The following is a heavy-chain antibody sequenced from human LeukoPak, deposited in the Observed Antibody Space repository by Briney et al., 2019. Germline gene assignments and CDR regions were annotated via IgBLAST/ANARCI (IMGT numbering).Heavy chain of an antibody. CDR1: GGTLNSYA. Sequence: SVKVSCKASGGTLNSYAVNWVRQAPGQGLEWMGGIIPISGTPNSAQKFQDRVTITADESTSTVYMELSSLRSEDTAVYYCARNLWFGESSDAFDMWGQGTMVTVSS. J-gene: IGHJ3*02. V-gene: IGHV1-69*13. D-gene: IGHD3-10*01. CDR2: IIPISGTP. CDR3: ARNLWFGESSDAFDM.